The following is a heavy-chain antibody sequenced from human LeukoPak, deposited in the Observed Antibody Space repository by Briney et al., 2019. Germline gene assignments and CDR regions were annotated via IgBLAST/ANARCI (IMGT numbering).Heavy chain of an antibody. CDR1: GDSVSSNSAA. CDR3: ARTPFIVGAFSFDY. D-gene: IGHD1-26*01. Sequence: SQTLSLTCAISGDSVSSNSAAWNWIRHSPSRGLEWLGRTYYRSKWYNDYAVSVKSRITINPDTSMNQFSLQLNSVTPEDTAVYYCARTPFIVGAFSFDYWGQGTLVTVSS. V-gene: IGHV6-1*01. CDR2: TYYRSKWYN. J-gene: IGHJ4*02.